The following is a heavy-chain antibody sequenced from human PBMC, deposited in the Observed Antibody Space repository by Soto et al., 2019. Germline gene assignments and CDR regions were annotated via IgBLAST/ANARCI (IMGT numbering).Heavy chain of an antibody. J-gene: IGHJ5*02. CDR2: ISGSGGST. D-gene: IGHD3-10*01. Sequence: EVQLLESGGGLVQPGGSLRLSCAASGFTFSSYAMSWVRQAPGKGLEWVSAISGSGGSTYYADSVKGRFTISRDNSRNTLELQRSGLRAEDTAVYYCAKSGVWFGSNWFDPWGQGTLVTVSS. CDR3: AKSGVWFGSNWFDP. CDR1: GFTFSSYA. V-gene: IGHV3-23*01.